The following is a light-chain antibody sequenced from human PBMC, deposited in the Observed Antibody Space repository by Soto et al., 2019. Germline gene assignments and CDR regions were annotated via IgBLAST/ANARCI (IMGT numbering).Light chain of an antibody. CDR3: QQANSFPFT. Sequence: DLQMTQSPSSVSASVGDRVTITCRASQGITNWLAWYQQKPGKAPKLLIYAASFLESGVPSRFSGSGSGTDFTLTITSLQPEDFATYYCQQANSFPFTFGPGTKVDIK. CDR2: AAS. V-gene: IGKV1-12*01. J-gene: IGKJ3*01. CDR1: QGITNW.